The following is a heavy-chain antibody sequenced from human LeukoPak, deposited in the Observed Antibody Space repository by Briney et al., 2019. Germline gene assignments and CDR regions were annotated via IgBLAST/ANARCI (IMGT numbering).Heavy chain of an antibody. Sequence: GGSLRLSCAASGFTFSSYSMNWVRQAPGKGLEWVSSISSSSSYIYYADSVKGRFTISRDNAKNSLYLQMNSLRAEDTAVYYCARTGYSYGSGYGMDVWGQGTTVTVSS. CDR2: ISSSSSYI. V-gene: IGHV3-21*01. D-gene: IGHD5-18*01. CDR3: ARTGYSYGSGYGMDV. CDR1: GFTFSSYS. J-gene: IGHJ6*02.